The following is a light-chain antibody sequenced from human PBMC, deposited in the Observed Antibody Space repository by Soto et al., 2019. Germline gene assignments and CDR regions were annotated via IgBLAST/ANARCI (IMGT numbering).Light chain of an antibody. CDR3: QQLNSYPRT. V-gene: IGKV1-12*01. CDR2: TGS. Sequence: DIQMTQSPSYVSASVGDRVTITCRASQGIKNWLAWYQQKPGKAPNLLIYTGSSLQSGVPSRFSGSGSGTDFTLTINSLQPEDFATYYCQQLNSYPRTFGQGTKVDIK. CDR1: QGIKNW. J-gene: IGKJ1*01.